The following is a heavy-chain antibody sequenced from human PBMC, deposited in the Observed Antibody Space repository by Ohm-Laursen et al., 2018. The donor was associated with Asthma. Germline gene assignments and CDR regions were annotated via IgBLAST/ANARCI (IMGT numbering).Heavy chain of an antibody. D-gene: IGHD4-17*01. V-gene: IGHV3-33*05. CDR1: GFTFSSYW. CDR2: ISYDGSNK. J-gene: IGHJ4*02. CDR3: ARASYGDRWDY. Sequence: SLRLSCAASGFTFSSYWMLWVRQAPGKGLEWVAVISYDGSNKYYADSVKGRFTISRDNAKNSLYLQMSSLRAEDTAVYYCARASYGDRWDYWGQGTLVTVSS.